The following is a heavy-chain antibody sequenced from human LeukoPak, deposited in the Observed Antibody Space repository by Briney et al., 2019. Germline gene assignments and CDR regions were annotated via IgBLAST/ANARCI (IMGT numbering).Heavy chain of an antibody. J-gene: IGHJ4*02. Sequence: GGSLRLSSAASGFIFSNHWMSWVRQAPGKGLEWVANIKEDAGAIWYVDSVKGRFTISRDNAKNSLYLQMNSLRDEDTAVYYCARVDKKLVDSGYRSFDFWGQGILVTVSS. CDR3: ARVDKKLVDSGYRSFDF. CDR1: GFIFSNHW. CDR2: IKEDAGAI. D-gene: IGHD3-22*01. V-gene: IGHV3-7*01.